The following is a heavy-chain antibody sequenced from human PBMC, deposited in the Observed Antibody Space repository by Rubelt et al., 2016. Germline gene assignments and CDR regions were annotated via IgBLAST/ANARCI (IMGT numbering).Heavy chain of an antibody. CDR1: GGSIASSNW. D-gene: IGHD6-13*01. Sequence: QVQLQESGPGLVKPSGTLSLTCAVSGGSIASSNWWSWFRQPPGKGLEWIGEIYHSGITNYNTSLKSRVTLSVDKSKNQFSRNLIAVTAADTAVYYCASLLDSSSWALSDYWGQGILVTVSS. CDR2: IYHSGIT. CDR3: ASLLDSSSWALSDY. J-gene: IGHJ4*02. V-gene: IGHV4-4*02.